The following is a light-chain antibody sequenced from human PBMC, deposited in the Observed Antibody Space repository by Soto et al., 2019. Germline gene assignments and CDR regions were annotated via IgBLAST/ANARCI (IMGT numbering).Light chain of an antibody. CDR3: QQYHNWPPIT. V-gene: IGKV3D-15*01. CDR1: QFVSSN. J-gene: IGKJ5*01. CDR2: GAS. Sequence: EIVMTQSPVTLSVSPGERATLSCRASQFVSSNLAWYQQKPGQAPRLLIYGASTRATGIPVRFSGSGSGTEFTLTISNLQSEDFAVYFCQQYHNWPPITFGQGTRLEIK.